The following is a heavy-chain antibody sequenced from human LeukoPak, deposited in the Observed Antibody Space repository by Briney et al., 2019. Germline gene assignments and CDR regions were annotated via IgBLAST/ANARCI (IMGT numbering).Heavy chain of an antibody. J-gene: IGHJ4*02. CDR3: ASGPPFLKYFEY. CDR2: ISVGAGYI. D-gene: IGHD3-3*01. V-gene: IGHV3-23*01. CDR1: GFTFSTYV. Sequence: GGSLRLSCAASGFTFSTYVMNWFRQAPGKGLEWVSTISVGAGYIFYADSVKGRFTISRDDSNNALYLQMHSLRAEDTALYYCASGPPFLKYFEYWGQGTLVTVSS.